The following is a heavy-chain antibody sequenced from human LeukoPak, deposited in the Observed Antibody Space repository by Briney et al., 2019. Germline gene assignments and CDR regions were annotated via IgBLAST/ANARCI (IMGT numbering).Heavy chain of an antibody. CDR2: VDESGNS. CDR3: ARAEMRLQWKEIDQ. D-gene: IGHD2-15*01. Sequence: SETLSLTCGVYGGSLRGYHWSWIRQSPGRGLEWIGEVDESGNSNYNPSLKRRVTISIDTYENQFSLEVTSVTAADTAIYYCARAEMRLQWKEIDQWGQGTLVTVSS. J-gene: IGHJ1*01. V-gene: IGHV4-34*01. CDR1: GGSLRGYH.